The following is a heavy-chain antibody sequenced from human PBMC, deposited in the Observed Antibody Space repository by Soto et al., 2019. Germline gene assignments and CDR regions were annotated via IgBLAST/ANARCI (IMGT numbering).Heavy chain of an antibody. CDR3: VSDRGYGHASVPYS. D-gene: IGHD5-18*01. CDR1: GFACSSYG. J-gene: IGHJ4*02. V-gene: IGHV3-30*03. Sequence: QAQLVESGGGVVQPGRSLRLSCAASGFACSSYGMHWVHQAPGTGLEWVAVISYDGSLQHYADSVKGRFTISRDNSKNMVLLQMSSLRAEDTAVYYCVSDRGYGHASVPYSWGQGTLVSVSS. CDR2: ISYDGSLQ.